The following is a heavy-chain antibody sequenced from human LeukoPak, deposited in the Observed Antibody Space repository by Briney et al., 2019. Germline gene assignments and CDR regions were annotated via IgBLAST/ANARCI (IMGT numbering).Heavy chain of an antibody. CDR3: ARDYGDYPSYWYFDL. D-gene: IGHD4-17*01. CDR2: IDGSDGNT. V-gene: IGHV3-23*01. J-gene: IGHJ2*01. Sequence: QPGRSLRLSCAASGFTFSSYAMHWVRQAPGKGLEWVSTIDGSDGNTYYADSVKGRFTISRDNSKNTLYLQMNSLRVEDTAVYYCARDYGDYPSYWYFDLWGRGTLVTVSS. CDR1: GFTFSSYA.